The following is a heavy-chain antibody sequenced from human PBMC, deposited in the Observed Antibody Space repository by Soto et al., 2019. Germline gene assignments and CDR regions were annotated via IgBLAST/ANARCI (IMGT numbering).Heavy chain of an antibody. Sequence: GGSVRLSCSASGFTFSDYYMSWIRQAPGKGLEWVSYISSSGSTIYYADSVKGRFTISRDNAKNSLYLQMNSLRAEDTAVYYCARLRSPSCHDPWGQGTLVTVSS. CDR3: ARLRSPSCHDP. CDR2: ISSSGSTI. D-gene: IGHD2-2*01. V-gene: IGHV3-11*01. J-gene: IGHJ5*02. CDR1: GFTFSDYY.